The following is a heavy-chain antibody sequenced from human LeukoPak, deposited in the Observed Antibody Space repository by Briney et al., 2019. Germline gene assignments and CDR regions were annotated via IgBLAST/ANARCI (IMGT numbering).Heavy chain of an antibody. V-gene: IGHV4-39*01. CDR2: IYYSGST. J-gene: IGHJ4*02. CDR1: GGSISSSSYY. CDR3: ARHRPGSSSYDY. D-gene: IGHD6-13*01. Sequence: SETLSLTCSVSGGSISSSSYYWGWIRQPPGKGLGWIGSIYYSGSTYYNPSLKSRVTISVDTSKNQFSLKLSSVTAADTAVYYCARHRPGSSSYDYWGQGTLVTVSS.